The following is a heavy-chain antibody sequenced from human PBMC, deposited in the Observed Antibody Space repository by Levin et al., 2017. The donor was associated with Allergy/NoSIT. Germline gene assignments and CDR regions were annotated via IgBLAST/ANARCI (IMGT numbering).Heavy chain of an antibody. Sequence: ASVKVSCAASGFIFSSYSMNWVRQAPGKGLEWVSYNSSSSNAIHYADSVRGRFTISRDNAKNSLYLQMNSLRAEDTAVYYCFADYAGYWGQGTLVAVSS. CDR2: NSSSSNAI. CDR1: GFIFSSYS. D-gene: IGHD3-16*01. J-gene: IGHJ4*02. CDR3: FADYAGY. V-gene: IGHV3-48*01.